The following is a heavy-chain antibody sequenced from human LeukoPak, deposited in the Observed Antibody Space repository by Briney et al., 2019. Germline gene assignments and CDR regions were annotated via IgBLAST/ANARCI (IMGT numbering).Heavy chain of an antibody. CDR1: GFTFSSYW. CDR2: IKQDGSEK. J-gene: IGHJ4*02. Sequence: RTGGSLRLSCAASGFTFSSYWMSWVRQAPGKGLEWVANIKQDGSEKYYVDSVKGRFTISRDNAKNSLYLQMNSLRAEDTAVYYCASYITMVRGAPGYWGQGTLVTVSS. CDR3: ASYITMVRGAPGY. V-gene: IGHV3-7*01. D-gene: IGHD3-10*01.